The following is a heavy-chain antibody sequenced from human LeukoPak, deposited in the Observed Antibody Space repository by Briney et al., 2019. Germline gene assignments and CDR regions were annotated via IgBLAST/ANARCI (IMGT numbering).Heavy chain of an antibody. CDR1: GFTFSSYS. Sequence: GGSLRLSCATSGFTFSSYSMNWVRQASGKGLEWVSSISSSSSYIYYADSVKGRFTISRDNAKNSLYLQMNSLRAEDTAVYYCARDSYYDFWSGYSYYGMDVWGQGTTVTVSS. D-gene: IGHD3-3*01. CDR2: ISSSSSYI. J-gene: IGHJ6*02. CDR3: ARDSYYDFWSGYSYYGMDV. V-gene: IGHV3-21*04.